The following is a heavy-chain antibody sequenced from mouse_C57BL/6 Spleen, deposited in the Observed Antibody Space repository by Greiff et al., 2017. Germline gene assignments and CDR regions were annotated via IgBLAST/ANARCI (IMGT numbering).Heavy chain of an antibody. D-gene: IGHD3-3*01. CDR3: ARGARGKGYWYFDG. CDR2: ISYDGSN. J-gene: IGHJ1*03. Sequence: VQLKESGPGLVKPSQSLSLTCSVTGYSITSGYYWNWIRQFPGNKLEWLGYISYDGSNNYNPSLKNRLSITRYTSKNQFFLKLNSGTTEDTATYYCARGARGKGYWYFDGWGTGTTVTVSS. V-gene: IGHV3-6*01. CDR1: GYSITSGYY.